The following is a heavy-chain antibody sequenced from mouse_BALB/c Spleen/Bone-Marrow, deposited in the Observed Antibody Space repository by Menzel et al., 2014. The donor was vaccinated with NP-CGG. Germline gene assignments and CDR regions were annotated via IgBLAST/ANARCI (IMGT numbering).Heavy chain of an antibody. V-gene: IGHV5-4*02. D-gene: IGHD2-14*01. CDR3: ARTYRPYALDY. CDR1: GLTFSDYY. CDR2: ISDGGDYT. J-gene: IGHJ4*01. Sequence: EVKLQESGGGLVKPGGSLKLSCAASGLTFSDYYMYWVRQTPDRRLEWVATISDGGDYTDYPDNVKGRFTISRDNAKNTLYLQMSSLKSEDTAMYYCARTYRPYALDYWGQGTSVTVSS.